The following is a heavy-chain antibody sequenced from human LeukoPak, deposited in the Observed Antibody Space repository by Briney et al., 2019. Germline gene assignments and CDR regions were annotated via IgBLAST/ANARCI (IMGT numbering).Heavy chain of an antibody. V-gene: IGHV3-53*01. CDR3: ANDLGWIQLNLG. Sequence: GGSLRLSCAASEFIVSINYMTWVRQAPGKGLEWVSLIYSRGDTKYADSVKGRFTISRDNSKNTVYLQMNSLRAEDTAVYYCANDLGWIQLNLGRGQGTLVTVSS. CDR1: EFIVSINY. D-gene: IGHD5-18*01. J-gene: IGHJ4*02. CDR2: IYSRGDT.